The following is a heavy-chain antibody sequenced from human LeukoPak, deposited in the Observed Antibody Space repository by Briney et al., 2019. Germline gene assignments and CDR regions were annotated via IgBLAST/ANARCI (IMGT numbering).Heavy chain of an antibody. CDR1: GASLSRYY. J-gene: IGHJ4*02. D-gene: IGHD3-10*01. CDR2: IYTSGST. CDR3: ARHFTTYYYGSGSPAYFDH. Sequence: SETLPLTCTVSGASLSRYYWSWIRPPAGKGLEWIGRIYTSGSTNYNPSLKSRVTMPVDTSKNQSSLKLSSVTAADTAVYYCARHFTTYYYGSGSPAYFDHWGQGTLVTVSS. V-gene: IGHV4-4*07.